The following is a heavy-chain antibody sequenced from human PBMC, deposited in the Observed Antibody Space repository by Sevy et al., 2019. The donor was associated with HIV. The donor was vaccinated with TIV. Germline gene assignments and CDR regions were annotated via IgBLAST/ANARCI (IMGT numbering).Heavy chain of an antibody. D-gene: IGHD3-3*01. V-gene: IGHV3-21*01. J-gene: IGHJ4*02. CDR1: GFTFSSYS. Sequence: GGSLRLSCAASGFTFSSYSMNWVRQAPGKGLEWVSSISSSSSYIYYADSVKGRFTISRDNAKNSLYLQMNSLRAEDTAVYYCGRDKGRRGTIFGVVNYFDYWGQGTLVTVSS. CDR3: GRDKGRRGTIFGVVNYFDY. CDR2: ISSSSSYI.